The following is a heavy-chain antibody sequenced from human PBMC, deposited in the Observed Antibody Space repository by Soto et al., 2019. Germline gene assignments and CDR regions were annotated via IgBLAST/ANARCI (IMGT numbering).Heavy chain of an antibody. D-gene: IGHD1-7*01. J-gene: IGHJ5*02. V-gene: IGHV1-69*13. Sequence: GASVKVSCKASGGTFSSHAISWVRQAPGQGLEWMGGIIPIFGTANYAQKFQGRVTITADESTSTAYMELSSLRSEDTAVYYCARSLVSLELPSNWFDPWGQGTLVTVSS. CDR1: GGTFSSHA. CDR2: IIPIFGTA. CDR3: ARSLVSLELPSNWFDP.